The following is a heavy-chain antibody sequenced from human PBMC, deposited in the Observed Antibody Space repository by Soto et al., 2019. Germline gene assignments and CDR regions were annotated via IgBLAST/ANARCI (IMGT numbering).Heavy chain of an antibody. V-gene: IGHV3-30*18. J-gene: IGHJ6*04. CDR3: AKADKRGGSGNNYGMDV. Sequence: QVQLVEAGGGVVQPGRSLRLSCAASGFTFSSYGMHWVRQAPGKGLEWVAVISYDERNTYYADYVKGRFTISRDNSKNTLFMQMNSLRAEDTGLYYCAKADKRGGSGNNYGMDVWGKGTAVTVSS. CDR1: GFTFSSYG. CDR2: ISYDERNT. D-gene: IGHD3-10*01.